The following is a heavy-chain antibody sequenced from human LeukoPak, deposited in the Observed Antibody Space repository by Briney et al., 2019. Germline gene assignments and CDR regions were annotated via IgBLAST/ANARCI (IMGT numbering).Heavy chain of an antibody. Sequence: SETLSLTCAVSGYSISSGYYWGWIRQPPGKGLEWIGTIYHNGGTFYNSSLKSRVTVSVDTPKNQFSLKVNSVTAADTAVYYCARHSGSTGLDYWGQGTLVTVSS. J-gene: IGHJ4*02. V-gene: IGHV4-38-2*01. CDR1: GYSISSGYY. D-gene: IGHD1-26*01. CDR2: IYHNGGT. CDR3: ARHSGSTGLDY.